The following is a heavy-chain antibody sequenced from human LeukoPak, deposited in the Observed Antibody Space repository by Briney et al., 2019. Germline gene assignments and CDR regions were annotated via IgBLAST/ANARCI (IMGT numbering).Heavy chain of an antibody. D-gene: IGHD3-3*01. V-gene: IGHV1-2*02. Sequence: GASVKVSCKASGYTFTGYYMHWVRQAPGQGLEWMGWINPNSGGTDYAQKFQGRVTMTRDTSISTAYMELSRLRSDDTAVYYCARENDFWRAFDYWGQGTLVTVSS. CDR3: ARENDFWRAFDY. CDR2: INPNSGGT. J-gene: IGHJ4*02. CDR1: GYTFTGYY.